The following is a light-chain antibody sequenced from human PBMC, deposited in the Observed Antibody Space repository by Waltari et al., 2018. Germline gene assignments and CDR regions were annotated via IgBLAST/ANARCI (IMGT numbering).Light chain of an antibody. J-gene: IGLJ2*01. V-gene: IGLV3-9*01. CDR2: RDN. Sequence: SFDLTQPLSVSVALGQTARLTCGGAKFGRRTVHWYQQKPGQAPILVIYRDNNRPSGIPERFSGSNSGNTATLSISRAQAGDEADYFCQVWDSSSNAVFGGGTKLTVL. CDR1: KFGRRT. CDR3: QVWDSSSNAV.